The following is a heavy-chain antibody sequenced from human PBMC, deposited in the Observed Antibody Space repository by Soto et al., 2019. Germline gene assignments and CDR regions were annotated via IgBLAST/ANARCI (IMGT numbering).Heavy chain of an antibody. Sequence: QVQLVQSGAEVKKPGASVKVSFKASGYTFTSYAMHWVRQAPGQRLEWLGWINPGNGNTKYSQKFQGRVTITRDTSASTADMERISLRSEDTAVYYGAREVPRIAVAGTRWFDPWGQGTLVTVSS. V-gene: IGHV1-3*01. J-gene: IGHJ5*02. CDR1: GYTFTSYA. CDR2: INPGNGNT. CDR3: AREVPRIAVAGTRWFDP. D-gene: IGHD6-19*01.